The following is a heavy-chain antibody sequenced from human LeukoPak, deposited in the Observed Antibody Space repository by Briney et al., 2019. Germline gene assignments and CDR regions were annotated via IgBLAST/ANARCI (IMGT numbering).Heavy chain of an antibody. V-gene: IGHV3-7*01. Sequence: PGGSLRLSCAASGFTFSSYWMSWVRQAPGKGLEWVANIKQDGSEKYYVDSVKGRFTISRDNAKNSLYLQMNSLRAEDTAVYYCARMGELAPYYYYGMDVWGQGTTVTVSS. J-gene: IGHJ6*02. CDR3: ARMGELAPYYYYGMDV. CDR2: IKQDGSEK. D-gene: IGHD3-16*01. CDR1: GFTFSSYW.